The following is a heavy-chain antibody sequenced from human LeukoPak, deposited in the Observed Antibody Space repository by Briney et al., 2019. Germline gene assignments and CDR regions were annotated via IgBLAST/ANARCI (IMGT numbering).Heavy chain of an antibody. Sequence: GGSLRLSCAASGFTVSSNYMSWVRQAPGKGLEWVSVIYSGGSAYYADSVKGRFTISRDNSKNTLYLQMNSLRAEDTAVYYCARVGYSGYVQNFDYWGQGTLVTVSS. CDR2: IYSGGSA. CDR1: GFTVSSNY. J-gene: IGHJ4*02. CDR3: ARVGYSGYVQNFDY. V-gene: IGHV3-66*01. D-gene: IGHD5-12*01.